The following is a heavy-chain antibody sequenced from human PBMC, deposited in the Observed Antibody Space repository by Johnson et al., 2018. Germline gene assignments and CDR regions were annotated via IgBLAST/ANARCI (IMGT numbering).Heavy chain of an antibody. CDR1: GGSISGSY. CDR2: ISNTGGA. J-gene: IGHJ6*03. D-gene: IGHD5-18*01. V-gene: IGHV4-59*01. CDR3: ARSGCHSYGFADYYYYYYIDV. Sequence: QEQLQEAGPGLVKASEPLSLTCTVSGGSISGSYWRWTRQPPGKGLEWIGYISNTGGASYNPSLQRRVTLSVDTAKNQSALKLTSVTAADTAFYYCARSGCHSYGFADYYYYYYIDVWGRGTTVTVSS.